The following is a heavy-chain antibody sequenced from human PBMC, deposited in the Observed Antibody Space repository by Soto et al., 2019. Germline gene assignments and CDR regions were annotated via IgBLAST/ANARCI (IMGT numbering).Heavy chain of an antibody. CDR3: AKDSPPYYDFWSGNLHGDV. V-gene: IGHV3-23*01. J-gene: IGHJ6*02. CDR2: ISGSGGST. Sequence: GGSLRLSCAASGFTFSSYAMSWVRQAPGKGLEWVSAISGSGGSTYYADSVKGRFTISRDNSKNTLYLQMNSLRAEDTAVYYCAKDSPPYYDFWSGNLHGDVWGQGTTVTVSS. D-gene: IGHD3-3*01. CDR1: GFTFSSYA.